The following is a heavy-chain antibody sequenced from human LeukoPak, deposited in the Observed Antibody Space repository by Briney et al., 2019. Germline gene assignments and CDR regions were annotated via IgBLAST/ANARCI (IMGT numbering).Heavy chain of an antibody. D-gene: IGHD2-2*01. CDR3: ARGSYCSSPTCREFYYYYGMDV. CDR2: INHSGST. CDR1: GGSFSGYY. Sequence: SETLSLTCAVYGGSFSGYYWSWIRQPPGKGLEWIGEINHSGSTNYNPSLKSRVTISVDTSKNQFSLKLGSVTAADTAVYYCARGSYCSSPTCREFYYYYGMDVWGQGTTVTVSS. J-gene: IGHJ6*02. V-gene: IGHV4-34*01.